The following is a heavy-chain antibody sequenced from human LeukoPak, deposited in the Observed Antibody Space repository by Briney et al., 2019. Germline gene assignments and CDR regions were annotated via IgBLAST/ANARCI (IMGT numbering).Heavy chain of an antibody. D-gene: IGHD5-24*01. J-gene: IGHJ3*02. CDR2: INSDGSNT. CDR3: TRDYGMAGSTNAFDI. V-gene: IGHV3-74*03. CDR1: GFTFNRFW. Sequence: GGSLRLSCAASGFTFNRFWMHWVRQVPGKGLEWVSRINSDGSNTTYADSVRGRLTTSRDKAKDTVYLQMNSLRPDDTAVSYCTRDYGMAGSTNAFDIWGQGTMVTVSS.